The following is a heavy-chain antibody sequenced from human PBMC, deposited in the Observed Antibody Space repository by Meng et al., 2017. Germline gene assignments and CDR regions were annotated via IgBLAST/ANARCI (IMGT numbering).Heavy chain of an antibody. J-gene: IGHJ4*02. V-gene: IGHV1-18*01. CDR2: ISAYNGNT. Sequence: ASVKVSCKASGYTFTSYGISWVRQAPGQGLEWMGWISAYNGNTNYAQKLQGRVTMTTDTSTSTAYMELRSLRSDDTAVYYCARDLGGSGSYYPRRFDYWGQGTLVTVSS. D-gene: IGHD3-10*01. CDR3: ARDLGGSGSYYPRRFDY. CDR1: GYTFTSYG.